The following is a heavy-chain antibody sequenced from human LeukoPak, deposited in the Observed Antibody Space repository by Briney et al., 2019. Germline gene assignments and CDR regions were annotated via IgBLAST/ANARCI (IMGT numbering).Heavy chain of an antibody. V-gene: IGHV1-2*02. CDR1: GYTFTGYY. CDR2: INPNGGGT. J-gene: IGHJ4*02. CDR3: ARDQARIVGATGSWPD. Sequence: ASVKVSCKASGYTFTGYYIHWVRQAPGQGLEWMGWINPNGGGTNYAQKFQSRVTMTRDTSISTAYMELSRLRSDDTAVYYCARDQARIVGATGSWPDWGQGTLVTVSS. D-gene: IGHD1-26*01.